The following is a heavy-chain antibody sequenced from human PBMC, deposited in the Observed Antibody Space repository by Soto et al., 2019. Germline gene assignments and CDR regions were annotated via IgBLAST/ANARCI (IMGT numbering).Heavy chain of an antibody. J-gene: IGHJ4*02. Sequence: QVQLVESGGGVVQPGRSLRLSCAASGFSFSNNGMHWFRQAPVMGLEWVAIISYDGSKKYYADSVKGRFTISRDNSKNTLLLQMNSLRVEDTAVFYCAKDRVESGLGEIDYWGQGTLVTVSS. V-gene: IGHV3-30*18. CDR3: AKDRVESGLGEIDY. D-gene: IGHD3-16*01. CDR1: GFSFSNNG. CDR2: ISYDGSKK.